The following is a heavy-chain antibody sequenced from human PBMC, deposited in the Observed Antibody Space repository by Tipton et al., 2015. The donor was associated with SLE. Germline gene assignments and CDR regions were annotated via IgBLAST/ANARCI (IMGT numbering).Heavy chain of an antibody. CDR1: GFTFSSYE. D-gene: IGHD2-21*01. Sequence: LSLTCAASGFTFSSYEMNWVRQAPGKGLEWVSYISSSGSIIYYADSVKGRFTISRDNAKNSLYLQMNSLRAEDTAVYYCARRDYYYYDMDVWGQGTTVTVSS. CDR3: ARRDYYYYDMDV. V-gene: IGHV3-48*03. J-gene: IGHJ6*02. CDR2: ISSSGSII.